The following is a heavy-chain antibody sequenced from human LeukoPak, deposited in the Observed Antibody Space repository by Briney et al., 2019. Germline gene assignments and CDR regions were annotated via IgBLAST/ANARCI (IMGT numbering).Heavy chain of an antibody. D-gene: IGHD3-16*02. CDR2: ISSNGVST. V-gene: IGHV3-64*01. Sequence: GGSLRLSCAASGFTFSSYAMHWVRQAPGKGLEYVSAISSNGVSTYYANSVKGRFTISRDNSKNTLYLQMGSLRAEDMAVYYCARDLSLDYWGQGTLVTVSS. J-gene: IGHJ4*02. CDR3: ARDLSLDY. CDR1: GFTFSSYA.